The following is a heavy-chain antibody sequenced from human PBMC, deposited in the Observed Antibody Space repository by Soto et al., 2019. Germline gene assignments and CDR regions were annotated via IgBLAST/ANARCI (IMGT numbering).Heavy chain of an antibody. Sequence: QVQLVESGGGVVQPGRSLRLSCAASGFTFSSYAMHWVRQAPGKGLEWVAVISYDGSNKYYADSVKGRFTISRDNSKNTLYLQMNSLRAEDTAVYYCARDAARWGRSSGDFDYWGQGTLVTVSS. CDR2: ISYDGSNK. J-gene: IGHJ4*02. CDR3: ARDAARWGRSSGDFDY. V-gene: IGHV3-30-3*01. CDR1: GFTFSSYA. D-gene: IGHD6-19*01.